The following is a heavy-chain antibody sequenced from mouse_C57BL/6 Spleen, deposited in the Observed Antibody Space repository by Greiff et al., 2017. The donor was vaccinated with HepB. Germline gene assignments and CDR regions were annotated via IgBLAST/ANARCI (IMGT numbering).Heavy chain of an antibody. V-gene: IGHV10-3*01. D-gene: IGHD3-2*02. J-gene: IGHJ3*01. CDR3: VTTAQASWFAY. CDR1: GFTFNTYA. Sequence: DVMLVESGGGLVQPKGSLKLSCAASGFTFNTYAMHWVRQAPGKGLEWVARIRSKSSNYATYYADSVKDRFTISRDDSQSMLYLRMNNLKTEDTAMYYCVTTAQASWFAYWGQGTLVTVSA. CDR2: IRSKSSNYAT.